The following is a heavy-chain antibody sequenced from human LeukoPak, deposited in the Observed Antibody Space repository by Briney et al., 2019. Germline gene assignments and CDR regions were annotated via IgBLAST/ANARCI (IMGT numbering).Heavy chain of an antibody. Sequence: GQSLKISCKGSGYSFTSYWIGWVRQMPGKDLEWMGIIYPGDSDTRYSPSFQGQVTISADKSISTAYLQWSSLKASDTAMYYCARQPHRHNWNPDGGMDVWGQGTTVTVSS. CDR2: IYPGDSDT. V-gene: IGHV5-51*01. D-gene: IGHD1-20*01. CDR3: ARQPHRHNWNPDGGMDV. CDR1: GYSFTSYW. J-gene: IGHJ6*02.